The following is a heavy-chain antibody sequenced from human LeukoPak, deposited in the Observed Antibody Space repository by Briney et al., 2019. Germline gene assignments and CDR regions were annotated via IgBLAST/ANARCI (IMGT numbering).Heavy chain of an antibody. CDR3: AKDYYYDSSGVFDY. D-gene: IGHD3-22*01. CDR1: GFTFDDYA. Sequence: GGSLRLSCAASGFTFDDYAIHWVRQAPGKGLEWASGISWNSGNIGYADSVKGRFTISRDNAKNSLYLQMNSLRAEDTALYYCAKDYYYDSSGVFDYWGQGTLVTVSS. V-gene: IGHV3-9*01. CDR2: ISWNSGNI. J-gene: IGHJ4*02.